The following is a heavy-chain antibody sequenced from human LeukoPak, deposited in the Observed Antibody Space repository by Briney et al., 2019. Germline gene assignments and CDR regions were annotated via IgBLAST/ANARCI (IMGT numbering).Heavy chain of an antibody. CDR1: GGSFSGYY. Sequence: SETLSLTYAVYGGSFSGYYWSWIRQPPGKGLEWIGEINHSGSTNYNPSLKSRVTISVDTSKNQFSLKLTSVTAADTAVYYCARGGLYCSSSSCTPDWFDPWGQGTLVTVSS. CDR3: ARGGLYCSSSSCTPDWFDP. V-gene: IGHV4-34*01. CDR2: INHSGST. J-gene: IGHJ5*02. D-gene: IGHD2-2*01.